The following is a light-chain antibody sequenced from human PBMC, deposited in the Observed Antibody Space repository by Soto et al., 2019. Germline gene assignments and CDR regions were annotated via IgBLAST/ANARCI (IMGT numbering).Light chain of an antibody. V-gene: IGKV1-5*03. J-gene: IGKJ1*01. CDR3: QQYITDPYA. CDR1: QSTSTW. CDR2: EAS. Sequence: DIQMTQSPSTLSASVGYRVTITCRASQSTSTWLAWYQQRPGKTPKLLISEASKLESGVPYRFSGSGSGTEFTLTISSLQPYDFATDYCQQYITDPYAFGQGTKVEIK.